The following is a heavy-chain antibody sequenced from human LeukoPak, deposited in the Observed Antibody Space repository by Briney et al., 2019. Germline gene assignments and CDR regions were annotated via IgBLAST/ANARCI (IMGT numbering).Heavy chain of an antibody. Sequence: GASVKVSCKASGYTITRYYMHWVRQAPGQGLEWVGIINSSGGSTSYAQKFQDRVTMTRDTSTSTVYMELRSLRSEDTAVYYCARGAPVRFDFWSGLIALFDPWGQGTLVTVSS. J-gene: IGHJ5*02. CDR3: ARGAPVRFDFWSGLIALFDP. CDR1: GYTITRYY. CDR2: INSSGGST. D-gene: IGHD3-3*01. V-gene: IGHV1-46*01.